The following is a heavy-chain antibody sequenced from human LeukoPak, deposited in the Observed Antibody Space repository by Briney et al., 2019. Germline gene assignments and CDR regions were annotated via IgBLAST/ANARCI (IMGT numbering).Heavy chain of an antibody. D-gene: IGHD6-13*01. J-gene: IGHJ4*02. V-gene: IGHV3-23*01. CDR1: GFTFRSYA. Sequence: GGSLRLSCAASGFTFRSYAMSWVRQAPGKGLEWVSAISGSGGSTYYADSVKGRFTISRDNSKNTLYLQMNSLRAEDTAVYYCAKLSSSWYETDYWGQGTLVTVSS. CDR2: ISGSGGST. CDR3: AKLSSSWYETDY.